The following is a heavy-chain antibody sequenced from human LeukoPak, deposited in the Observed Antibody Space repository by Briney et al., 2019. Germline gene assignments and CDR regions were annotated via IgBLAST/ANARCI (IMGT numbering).Heavy chain of an antibody. CDR3: ARSALTMVRGVFQH. D-gene: IGHD3-10*01. V-gene: IGHV3-30*04. CDR2: ISYDGSNK. J-gene: IGHJ1*01. Sequence: GGSLRLSCGASGFTFSSYAMHWVRQAPGKGLEWVAVISYDGSNKYYADSVKGRFTISRDNSKNTLYLQMNSLRAEDTAVYYCARSALTMVRGVFQHWGQGTLVTVSS. CDR1: GFTFSSYA.